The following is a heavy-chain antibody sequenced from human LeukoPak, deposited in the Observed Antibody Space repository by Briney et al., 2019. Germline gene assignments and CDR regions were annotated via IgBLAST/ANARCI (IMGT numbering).Heavy chain of an antibody. CDR3: ATTNMDCSGGSCSSYCFDY. CDR2: IIPIFGTA. D-gene: IGHD2-15*01. Sequence: ASVKVSCKASGGTFSSYAISWVRQAPGQGLEWMGGIIPIFGTANYAQKFQGRVTITADESTSTAYMELSSLRSEDTAVYYCATTNMDCSGGSCSSYCFDYWGQGTLVTVSS. J-gene: IGHJ4*02. V-gene: IGHV1-69*13. CDR1: GGTFSSYA.